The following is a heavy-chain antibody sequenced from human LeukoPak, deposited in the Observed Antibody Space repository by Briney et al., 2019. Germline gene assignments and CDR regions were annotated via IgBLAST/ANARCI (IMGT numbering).Heavy chain of an antibody. V-gene: IGHV3-30*18. CDR3: AKQGTAMVRAYFDY. J-gene: IGHJ4*02. Sequence: GGSLRLSCAASGFTFSSYVMHWVRQAPGKGLEWVAVISYDGSNKYYADPVKGRFTISRDNSKNRLYLQMNSLRAEDTAVYYCAKQGTAMVRAYFDYWGQGTLVTVSS. CDR1: GFTFSSYV. D-gene: IGHD5-18*01. CDR2: ISYDGSNK.